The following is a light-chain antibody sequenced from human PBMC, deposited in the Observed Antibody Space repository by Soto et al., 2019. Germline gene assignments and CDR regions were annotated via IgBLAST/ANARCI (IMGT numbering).Light chain of an antibody. CDR1: SSDVGGYNY. J-gene: IGLJ2*01. Sequence: QSALTQPRSVSGSPGQSVTISCTGTSSDVGGYNYVSWYQQHPGKAPKLMIYDVSKRPSGVPDRFSGSKSGNTASLTISDLQADDEADYYCSSYTSLKTRVFGGGTKLTVL. CDR2: DVS. CDR3: SSYTSLKTRV. V-gene: IGLV2-11*01.